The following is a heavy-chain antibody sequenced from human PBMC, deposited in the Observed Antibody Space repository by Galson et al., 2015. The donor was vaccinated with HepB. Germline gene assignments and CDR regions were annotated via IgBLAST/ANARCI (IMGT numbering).Heavy chain of an antibody. CDR2: IRGSGSST. J-gene: IGHJ4*02. Sequence: ARRLSCEASGFTFGSSAVSCVAQAPGEGLGWVSAIRGSGSSTCYADSVKGRFTISRDNSKNTLYLQMNSLRAEDTAVYYCSKEPVGATYFDYWGQGTLVTVSS. CDR1: GFTFGSSA. D-gene: IGHD1-26*01. CDR3: SKEPVGATYFDY. V-gene: IGHV3-23*01.